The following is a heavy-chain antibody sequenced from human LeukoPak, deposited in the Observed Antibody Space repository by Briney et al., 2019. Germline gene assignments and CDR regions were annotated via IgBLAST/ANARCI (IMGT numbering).Heavy chain of an antibody. J-gene: IGHJ3*02. CDR1: ACSIGSYY. CDR2: IYYSGST. Sequence: PSESLSLTCPVAACSIGSYYRSWIRQPPWKGLEWMAYIYYSGSTNYNPSLKSRVTISVDTSKNQFSLKLSSVTAADTAVYYCAREVGSGWYNDAFDIWGQGTMVTVSS. V-gene: IGHV4-59*01. D-gene: IGHD6-19*01. CDR3: AREVGSGWYNDAFDI.